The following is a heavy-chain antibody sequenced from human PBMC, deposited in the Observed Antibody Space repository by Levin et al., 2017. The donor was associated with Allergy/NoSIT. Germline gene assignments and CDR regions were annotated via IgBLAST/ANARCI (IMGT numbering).Heavy chain of an antibody. J-gene: IGHJ3*02. CDR3: ARDYPDYYDNGSGGADAFDI. D-gene: IGHD3-16*01. V-gene: IGHV4-31*03. Sequence: SETLSLTCTVSGGSISSRGYYWRWIRQPPGKGLEWLGYIHYSGSASYNPSLKSRVIISVDTSTNQFSLKLSSVTAADTAVYYCARDYPDYYDNGSGGADAFDIWGQGTMVTVSS. CDR1: GGSISSRGYY. CDR2: IHYSGSA.